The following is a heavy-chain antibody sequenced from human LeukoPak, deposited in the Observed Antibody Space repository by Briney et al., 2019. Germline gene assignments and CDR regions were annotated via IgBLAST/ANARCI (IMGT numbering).Heavy chain of an antibody. CDR2: ISGSGGST. CDR1: GFTFSSYA. CDR3: AKVRGWSYYFDY. Sequence: GGSLRLSCAASGFTFSSYAMSWVRQAPGKGLEWVSAISGSGGSTYYADSVKGRFTISRDNSKNTLYLQMNSLRAEDSAVYCCAKVRGWSYYFDYWGQGTLVTVSS. J-gene: IGHJ4*02. D-gene: IGHD6-19*01. V-gene: IGHV3-23*01.